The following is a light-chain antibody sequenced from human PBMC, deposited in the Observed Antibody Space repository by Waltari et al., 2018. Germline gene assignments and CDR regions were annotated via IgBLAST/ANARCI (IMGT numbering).Light chain of an antibody. CDR1: TWEDKY. Sequence: SIQLTQTPSVPVSPEEPASITCPRDTWEDKYVSWYQHKPGQSPVLLIYQDNMRPSGIPERFSGSNSGNTATLTISGTQAMDEADYYCQAWHTSTFVLFGGGTKLTVL. J-gene: IGLJ2*01. CDR3: QAWHTSTFVL. CDR2: QDN. V-gene: IGLV3-1*01.